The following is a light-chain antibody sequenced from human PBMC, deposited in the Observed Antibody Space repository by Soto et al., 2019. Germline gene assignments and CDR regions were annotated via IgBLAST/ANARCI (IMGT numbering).Light chain of an antibody. CDR1: QSVSSL. V-gene: IGKV3-15*01. Sequence: IVLTQSPATLSVSPGERVTLSCRASQSVSSLLAWYQQKPRQAPTLLMYDTSTRATGIPARFSGSGSGTDFTLTINSLQYEDLELYYCQQYHNWQYTFGQGTKVDIQ. CDR3: QQYHNWQYT. CDR2: DTS. J-gene: IGKJ2*01.